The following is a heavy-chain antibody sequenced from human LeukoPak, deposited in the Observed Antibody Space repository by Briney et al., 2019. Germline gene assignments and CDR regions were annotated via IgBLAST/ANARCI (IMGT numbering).Heavy chain of an antibody. Sequence: QTGGSPRLSCAASGFTFSSYGMHWVRQAPGKGLEWVAVISYDGSNKYYADSVKGRFTISRDNSKNTLYLQMNSLRAEDTAVYYCAKVSRDGYTFDYWGQGTLVTVSS. CDR3: AKVSRDGYTFDY. CDR2: ISYDGSNK. D-gene: IGHD5-24*01. J-gene: IGHJ4*02. V-gene: IGHV3-30*18. CDR1: GFTFSSYG.